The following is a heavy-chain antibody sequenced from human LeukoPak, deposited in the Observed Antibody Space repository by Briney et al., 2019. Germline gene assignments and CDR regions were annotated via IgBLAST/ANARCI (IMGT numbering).Heavy chain of an antibody. Sequence: GESLKISCKGSGYSFTNYWIAWVRQMSGKGLEWMGIIYPGDSDTRYSPSFQGPVTISADKSISTAYLQWSSLKASDTAMYYCARLPIHLWSFDYWGQGTLVTVSS. CDR1: GYSFTNYW. J-gene: IGHJ4*02. CDR2: IYPGDSDT. CDR3: ARLPIHLWSFDY. D-gene: IGHD5-18*01. V-gene: IGHV5-51*01.